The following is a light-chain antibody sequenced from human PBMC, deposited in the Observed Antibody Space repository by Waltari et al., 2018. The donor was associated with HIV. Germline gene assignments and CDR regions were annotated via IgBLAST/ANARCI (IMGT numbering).Light chain of an antibody. CDR1: SSDVGGYHY. V-gene: IGLV2-8*01. CDR2: EVS. Sequence: QSALTQPPSASGSPGQSVTISCTGTSSDVGGYHYVSWSRHHPRKAPKRMIYEVSKRPSGVPARFCGSKSGNPASLTVSGLQAEDEADYYCSSYAGSNNLVFGGGTKLTVL. CDR3: SSYAGSNNLV. J-gene: IGLJ2*01.